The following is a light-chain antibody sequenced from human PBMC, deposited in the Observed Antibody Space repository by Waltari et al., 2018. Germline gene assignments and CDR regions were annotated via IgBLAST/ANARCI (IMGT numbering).Light chain of an antibody. CDR2: WAS. Sequence: DIVMTQSPDSLTVSLGERATINCKSSHSLLYYSNNKNYISWYQQKPGQAPKLLIYWASTRDSGVPDRFSGSGSETDFTITISSLQAEDVAVYHCHQYFAPPYTFGRGTKLEIK. CDR1: HSLLYYSNNKNY. J-gene: IGKJ2*01. CDR3: HQYFAPPYT. V-gene: IGKV4-1*01.